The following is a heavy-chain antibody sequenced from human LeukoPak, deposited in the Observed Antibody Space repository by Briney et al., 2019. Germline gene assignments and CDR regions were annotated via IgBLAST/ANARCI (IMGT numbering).Heavy chain of an antibody. V-gene: IGHV3-23*01. J-gene: IGHJ4*02. Sequence: GGSLRLSCAASGFTFTSYAMSWVRQAPGKGLEWVSTISSSGGSTYYADSVQGRFTISRDNSKNTLYLQMNSLRAEDTAVYYCATWNYVAYWGQGTLVTVSS. D-gene: IGHD3-16*01. CDR1: GFTFTSYA. CDR3: ATWNYVAY. CDR2: ISSSGGST.